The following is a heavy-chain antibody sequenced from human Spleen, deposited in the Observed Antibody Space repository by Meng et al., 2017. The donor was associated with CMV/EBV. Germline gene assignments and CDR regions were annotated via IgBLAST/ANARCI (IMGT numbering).Heavy chain of an antibody. J-gene: IGHJ5*02. CDR2: IYYSGST. CDR3: ARAGDSSGYIDWFDP. D-gene: IGHD3-22*01. CDR1: GGSVSSGSYY. Sequence: GGSVSSGSYYWNWIRQPPGKGLEWIGYIYYSGSTNYNPSLKSRVAISVDTSKNQFSLKLSSVTAADTAVYYCARAGDSSGYIDWFDPWGQGTLVTVSS. V-gene: IGHV4-61*01.